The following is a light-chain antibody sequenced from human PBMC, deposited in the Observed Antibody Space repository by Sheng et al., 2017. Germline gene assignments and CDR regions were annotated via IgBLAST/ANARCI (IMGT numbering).Light chain of an antibody. CDR3: QVWDGSRDQLV. CDR2: NDV. Sequence: VLSQPPSVSVAPGMTATITCETKNIGSQTIQWYQQKPGQAPVLVVYNDVDRPSGTPERFSGSKSGNMATLTIRSVEAGDEADYYSQVWDGSRDQLVFGGGTRLTVL. CDR1: NIGSQT. V-gene: IGLV3-21*03. J-gene: IGLJ3*02.